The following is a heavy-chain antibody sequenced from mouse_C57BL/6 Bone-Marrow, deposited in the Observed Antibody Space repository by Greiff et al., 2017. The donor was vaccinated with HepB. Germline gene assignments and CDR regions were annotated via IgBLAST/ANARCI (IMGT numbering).Heavy chain of an antibody. CDR2: ISRGGSYT. V-gene: IGHV5-6*02. D-gene: IGHD1-1*01. CDR1: GFTFSSYG. J-gene: IGHJ4*01. CDR3: ARRSITTVVSLSYARDY. Sequence: EVMLVESGGDLVKPGGSLKLSCAASGFTFSSYGMSWVRQTPDKRLEWVATISRGGSYTYYPDSVKGRFTISRDNAKNTLYLQMRSLKSEDTAMFYCARRSITTVVSLSYARDYWGQGTSVTVSS.